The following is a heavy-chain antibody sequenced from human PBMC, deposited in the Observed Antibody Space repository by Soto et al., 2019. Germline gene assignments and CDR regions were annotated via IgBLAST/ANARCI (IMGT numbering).Heavy chain of an antibody. Sequence: ASVKVSCKASGYTFTNYAIHWVRQAPGQGLEWMGWLNGGNGNTRYSQRFQGRVTITRDASANTAYMELSSLRSEDTAVYYCARGIISMEDWLLRRQDYWGQGTLVTV. CDR2: LNGGNGNT. J-gene: IGHJ4*02. CDR3: ARGIISMEDWLLRRQDY. D-gene: IGHD3-9*01. CDR1: GYTFTNYA. V-gene: IGHV1-3*01.